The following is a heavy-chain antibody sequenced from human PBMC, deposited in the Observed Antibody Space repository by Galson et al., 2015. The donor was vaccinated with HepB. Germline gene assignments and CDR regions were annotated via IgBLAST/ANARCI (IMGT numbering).Heavy chain of an antibody. J-gene: IGHJ4*02. V-gene: IGHV3-30*04. Sequence: SLRLSCAASGFTFTTYAMHWVRQAPGKGLVWVAGVSFDGNNQYYADSVKGRFTISRDNSKNTLYLQKNRLRTEDTAVYYCARGRCHYYGSTFNDETYYFDYGGQATLFTVTP. D-gene: IGHD2-2*01. CDR1: GFTFTTYA. CDR2: VSFDGNNQ. CDR3: ARGRCHYYGSTFNDETYYFDY.